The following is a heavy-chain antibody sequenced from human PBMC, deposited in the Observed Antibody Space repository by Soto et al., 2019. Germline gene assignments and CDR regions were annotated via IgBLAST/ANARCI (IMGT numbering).Heavy chain of an antibody. J-gene: IGHJ4*02. V-gene: IGHV3-23*01. CDR1: GFTFSSYA. CDR3: AKDFTMIVVVILDY. D-gene: IGHD3-22*01. CDR2: ISGSGGST. Sequence: GALRLSCAASGFTFSSYAMSWVRQAPGKGLEWVSAISGSGGSTYYADSVKGRFTISRDNSKNTLYLQMNSLRAEDTAVYYCAKDFTMIVVVILDYWGQGTLVTVSS.